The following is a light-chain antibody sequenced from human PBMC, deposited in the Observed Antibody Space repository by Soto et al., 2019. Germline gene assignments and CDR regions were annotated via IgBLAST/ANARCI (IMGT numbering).Light chain of an antibody. CDR3: QQYDSFAVT. CDR1: QSVTTW. CDR2: DAS. J-gene: IGKJ1*01. Sequence: DIQMTQSPSTLSASVGDRVTITCRASQSVTTWLAWYQQKPGKAPKLLIHDASKLESGVPSRFSGSGSGTEFTLSISSLQPDDVATYYCQQYDSFAVTFGQGTKVDI. V-gene: IGKV1-5*01.